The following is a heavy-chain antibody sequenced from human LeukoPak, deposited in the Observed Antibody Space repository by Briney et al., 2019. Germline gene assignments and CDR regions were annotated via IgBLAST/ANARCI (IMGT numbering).Heavy chain of an antibody. CDR3: ASSRIAAAGSPSYFDY. Sequence: SETLSLTFAVSGGSLSSSKRWGLVRQPPRKGLEWVGGIYHSGSTNYNPSLKSRVTISVDKSKNQFSLKLSSVTAADTAVYYCASSRIAAAGSPSYFDYWGQGTLVTVSS. CDR1: GGSLSSSKR. V-gene: IGHV4-4*02. D-gene: IGHD6-13*01. CDR2: IYHSGST. J-gene: IGHJ4*02.